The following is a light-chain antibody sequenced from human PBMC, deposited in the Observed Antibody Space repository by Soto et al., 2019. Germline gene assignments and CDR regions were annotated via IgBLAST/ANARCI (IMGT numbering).Light chain of an antibody. CDR1: RSDVGGYNY. Sequence: QSALTQPASVSGSPGQSITISCTGTRSDVGGYNYVSWYQHHPGKAPKLMIYDVTNRPSGVSNRFSGSKSGNTASLPISGLQAEDEADYYCTSYTTSSPYLVFGGGTELTVL. CDR3: TSYTTSSPYLV. V-gene: IGLV2-14*03. CDR2: DVT. J-gene: IGLJ3*02.